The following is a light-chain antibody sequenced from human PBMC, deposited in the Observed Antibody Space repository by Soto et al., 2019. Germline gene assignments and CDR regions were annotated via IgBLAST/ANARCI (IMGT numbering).Light chain of an antibody. V-gene: IGLV2-14*01. CDR2: DVS. Sequence: QSALTQPASVSGSPGQSITISCTGTSSDVGGYNYISWYQQHPGKARKLMIYDVSNRPSGVSNRFSGSKSGNTASLTISGLQAEDEADYYCSSYTSSSTLFVFGTGTKLTVL. CDR3: SSYTSSSTLFV. J-gene: IGLJ1*01. CDR1: SSDVGGYNY.